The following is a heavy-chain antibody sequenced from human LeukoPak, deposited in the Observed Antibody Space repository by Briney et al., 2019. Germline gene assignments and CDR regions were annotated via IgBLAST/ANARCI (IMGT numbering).Heavy chain of an antibody. V-gene: IGHV4-59*01. CDR3: AKILSKYSYGFDY. J-gene: IGHJ4*02. Sequence: SETLSLTCTVSGGSISSYYWSWIRQPPGKGLEWIGYIYYSGSTNYNPSLKSRVTISVDTSKNQFSLKLSSVTAADTAVYYCAKILSKYSYGFDYWGQGTLLTVSS. D-gene: IGHD5-18*01. CDR1: GGSISSYY. CDR2: IYYSGST.